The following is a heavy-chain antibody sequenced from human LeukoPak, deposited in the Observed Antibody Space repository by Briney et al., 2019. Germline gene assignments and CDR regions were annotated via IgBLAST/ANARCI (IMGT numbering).Heavy chain of an antibody. CDR1: GYTFTSYD. J-gene: IGHJ6*04. V-gene: IGHV1-8*01. Sequence: ASVKVSCKASGYTFTSYDINWVRQATGQGLEWMGWMNPNSGNTGYAQKFQGRVTMTTDTSTSTAYMELRSLRSDDTAVYYCARDGYCSSTSCGYYYGMDVWGKGTTVTVSS. D-gene: IGHD2-2*03. CDR3: ARDGYCSSTSCGYYYGMDV. CDR2: MNPNSGNT.